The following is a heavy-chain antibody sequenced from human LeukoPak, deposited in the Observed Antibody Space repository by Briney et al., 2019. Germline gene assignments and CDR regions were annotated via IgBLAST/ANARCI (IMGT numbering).Heavy chain of an antibody. CDR2: INPNSGGT. Sequence: ASVKVSCKASGYTFTGYYMHWVRQAPGQGLEWMGWINPNSGGTNYAQKFQGRVTMTRDTSISTAYMELSRLSSDDTAVYYCARDLSLWFGEFYYGMDVWGQGTTVTVSS. D-gene: IGHD3-10*01. CDR3: ARDLSLWFGEFYYGMDV. CDR1: GYTFTGYY. V-gene: IGHV1-2*02. J-gene: IGHJ6*02.